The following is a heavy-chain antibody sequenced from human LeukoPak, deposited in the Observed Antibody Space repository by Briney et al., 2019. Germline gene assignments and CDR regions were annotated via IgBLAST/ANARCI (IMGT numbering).Heavy chain of an antibody. CDR3: ARRQIYFDH. J-gene: IGHJ4*02. CDR2: IYTDVST. Sequence: SETLSLTCTVSGGSISPYFWSWIRQPPGKGPVWIGYIYTDVSTKYNPSLKSRVTISLDTSKKQISLKLSSVTAADTAVYYCARRQIYFDHWGQGTLVTVSS. CDR1: GGSISPYF. V-gene: IGHV4-4*09.